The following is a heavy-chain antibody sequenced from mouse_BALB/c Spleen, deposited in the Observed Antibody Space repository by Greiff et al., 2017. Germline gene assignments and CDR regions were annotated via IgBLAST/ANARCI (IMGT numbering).Heavy chain of an antibody. CDR3: ASLWDVYAMDY. CDR2: ISSGSSTI. D-gene: IGHD4-1*01. V-gene: IGHV5-17*02. CDR1: GFTFSSFG. J-gene: IGHJ4*01. Sequence: EVNLVESGGGLVQPGGSRKLSCAASGFTFSSFGMHWVRQAPEKGLEWVAYISSGSSTIYYADTVKGRFTISRDNPKNTLFLQMTSLRSEDTAMYYCASLWDVYAMDYWGQGTSVTVSS.